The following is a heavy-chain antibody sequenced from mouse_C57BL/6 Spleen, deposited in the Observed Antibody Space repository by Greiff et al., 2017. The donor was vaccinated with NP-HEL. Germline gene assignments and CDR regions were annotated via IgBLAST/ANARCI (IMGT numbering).Heavy chain of an antibody. CDR3: ARSHLYYGNYLYAMDY. V-gene: IGHV3-8*01. D-gene: IGHD2-1*01. CDR1: GYSITSDY. Sequence: QLQQSGPGLAKPSQTLSLTCSVTGYSITSDYWNWIRKFPGNKLEYMGYISYSGSTYYIPSLIRRISITRYTSKNQYYLQLNSVTTEDTATYDCARSHLYYGNYLYAMDYWGQGTSVTVSS. CDR2: ISYSGST. J-gene: IGHJ4*01.